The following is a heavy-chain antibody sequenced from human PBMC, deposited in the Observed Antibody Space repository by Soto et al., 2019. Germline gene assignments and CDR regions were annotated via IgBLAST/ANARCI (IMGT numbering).Heavy chain of an antibody. J-gene: IGHJ4*02. CDR2: INPANGDT. D-gene: IGHD3-10*01. V-gene: IGHV1-3*01. Sequence: ASVKVSCTASGYTFTTYPIHWVRLAPGQSLEWMGWINPANGDTGYSQKFQGRVTITRATSASTAYMELSSLRSEDTAVYYCARKDYYGSGIYYFDYWGQGTLVTVSS. CDR3: ARKDYYGSGIYYFDY. CDR1: GYTFTTYP.